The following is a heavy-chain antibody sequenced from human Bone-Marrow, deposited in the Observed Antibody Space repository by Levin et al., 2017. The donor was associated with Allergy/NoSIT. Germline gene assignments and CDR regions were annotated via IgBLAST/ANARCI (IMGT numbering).Heavy chain of an antibody. Sequence: GASVKVSCKASGYTFTSYGISWVRQAPGQGLEWMGWISAYNGNTNYAQKLQGRVTMTTDTSTSTAYMELRSLRSDDTAVYYCARDAVAGTSVFSLPDYWGQGTLVTVSS. CDR3: ARDAVAGTSVFSLPDY. V-gene: IGHV1-18*01. J-gene: IGHJ4*02. CDR1: GYTFTSYG. CDR2: ISAYNGNT. D-gene: IGHD6-19*01.